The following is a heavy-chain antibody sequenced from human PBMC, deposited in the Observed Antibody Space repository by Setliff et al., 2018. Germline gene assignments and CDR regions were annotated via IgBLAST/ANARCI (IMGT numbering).Heavy chain of an antibody. CDR2: IYISGGT. CDR1: GSSITSTSYF. D-gene: IGHD3-16*01. CDR3: ARLYYASRALYFDS. Sequence: PSETLSLTCTVSGSSITSTSYFWHWIRQPAGKGLEWIGHIYISGGTNYNPSLKSRVTMSVDRSKNQFSLNLRSVTAADTAIYYCARLYYASRALYFDSWGQGSLVTVSS. V-gene: IGHV4-61*09. J-gene: IGHJ4*02.